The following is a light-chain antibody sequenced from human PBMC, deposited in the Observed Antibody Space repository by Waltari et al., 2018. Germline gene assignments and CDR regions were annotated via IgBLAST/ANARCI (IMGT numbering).Light chain of an antibody. CDR2: DAS. CDR3: QQRSNWPPFT. V-gene: IGKV3-11*01. CDR1: QSVSSY. Sequence: EIVLTQSPATLSLSLGERATISCRASQSVSSYLAWYQQKPGQAPRLLIYDASNRATGIPARFSGSGSGTDFTLTISSLEPEDFAVYYCQQRSNWPPFTFGPGTKVDIK. J-gene: IGKJ3*01.